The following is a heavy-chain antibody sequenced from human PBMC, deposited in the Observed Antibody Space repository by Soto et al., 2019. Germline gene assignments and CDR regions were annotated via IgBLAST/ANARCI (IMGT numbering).Heavy chain of an antibody. CDR3: ARSIGSGGVVGGFDY. J-gene: IGHJ4*02. D-gene: IGHD3-16*02. CDR1: GGTFNRYA. CDR2: IIPIFYTP. V-gene: IGHV1-69*01. Sequence: QVQLVQSGAEVKKPGSAVKISCKASGGTFNRYALNWGQQAPGQGLEGMGGIIPIFYTPNSAQKFQGRLTITVDESTTTAYMELSSLRSEDTAVYYCARSIGSGGVVGGFDYWGQGTQVTVSS.